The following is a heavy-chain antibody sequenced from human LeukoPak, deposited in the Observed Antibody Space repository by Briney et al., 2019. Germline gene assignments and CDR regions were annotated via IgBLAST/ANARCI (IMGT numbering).Heavy chain of an antibody. Sequence: PGGSLRLSCAASGFTFSSYAMSWVRQAPGKGLEWVSAISGSGGSTYYADSVKGRFTISRDNSKNSLYLQMNSLRAEDTAVYYCARDLGKIGGNSSPFDYWGQGTLVTVSS. V-gene: IGHV3-23*01. D-gene: IGHD4-23*01. CDR2: ISGSGGST. CDR1: GFTFSSYA. CDR3: ARDLGKIGGNSSPFDY. J-gene: IGHJ4*02.